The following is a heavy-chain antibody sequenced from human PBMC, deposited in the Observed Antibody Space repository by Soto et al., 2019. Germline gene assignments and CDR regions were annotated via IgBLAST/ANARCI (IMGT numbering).Heavy chain of an antibody. J-gene: IGHJ5*02. CDR3: EVRLAYYDFWSGGNWFDP. CDR2: IYHSGST. D-gene: IGHD3-3*01. CDR1: GGSISSSNW. Sequence: QVQLQESGPGLVKPSGTLSLTCAVSGGSISSSNWWSWVRQPPGKGLEWIGEIYHSGSTNYNPSLKSRATISVDKSKNRFSLKLSSVTGADTAVYYGEVRLAYYDFWSGGNWFDPWGQGTLGTVSS. V-gene: IGHV4-4*02.